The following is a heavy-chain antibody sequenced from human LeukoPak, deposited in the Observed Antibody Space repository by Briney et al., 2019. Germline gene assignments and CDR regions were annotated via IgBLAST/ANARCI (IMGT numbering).Heavy chain of an antibody. Sequence: GGSLRLSCAASGFTFNNYVMSWVRQAPGKGLEWVAVISYDGSNKYYADSVKGRFTISRDNSKNTLYLQMNSLRAEDTAVYYCAMTTVTNFDYWGQGTLVTVSS. CDR3: AMTTVTNFDY. D-gene: IGHD4-17*01. CDR1: GFTFNNYV. J-gene: IGHJ4*02. CDR2: ISYDGSNK. V-gene: IGHV3-30-3*01.